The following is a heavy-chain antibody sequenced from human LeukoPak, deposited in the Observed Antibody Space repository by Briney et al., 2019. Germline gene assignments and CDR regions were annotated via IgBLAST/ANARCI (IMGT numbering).Heavy chain of an antibody. CDR1: GFTFSNAW. J-gene: IGHJ6*02. CDR2: IKSKTDGGTT. Sequence: GGSLRLSCAASGFTFSNAWMSWVRQAPGKGLEWVGRIKSKTDGGTTDYAAPVKGRFTISRDDSKNTLYLQMNSLKTEDTAVYYCTTRYSGYEPYYAMDVWGQGTTVTVSS. D-gene: IGHD5-12*01. V-gene: IGHV3-15*01. CDR3: TTRYSGYEPYYAMDV.